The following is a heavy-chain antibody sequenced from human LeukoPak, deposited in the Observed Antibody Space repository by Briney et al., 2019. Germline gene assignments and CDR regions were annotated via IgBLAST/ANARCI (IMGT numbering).Heavy chain of an antibody. CDR3: AKAPPPVVPAAFDY. D-gene: IGHD2-2*01. V-gene: IGHV3-23*01. Sequence: PGGSLRLSCAASGFTFSSYAMSWVGQAPGKGLEWGSAISGSGGSTYYADSVKGRFTISRDNSKNTLELQMNSLRAEDTAVCYCAKAPPPVVPAAFDYWGQGTLVTVSS. CDR1: GFTFSSYA. CDR2: ISGSGGST. J-gene: IGHJ4*02.